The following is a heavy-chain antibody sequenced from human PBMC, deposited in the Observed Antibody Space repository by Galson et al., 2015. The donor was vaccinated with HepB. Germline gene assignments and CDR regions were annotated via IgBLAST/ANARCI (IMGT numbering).Heavy chain of an antibody. CDR2: ISSSSSYI. Sequence: SCKASGFTFSSYSMNWVRQAPGKGLEWVSSISSSSSYIYYADSVKGRFTISRDNAKNSLYLQMNSLRAEDTAVYYCASGYSSYDSAPFWFDPWGQGTLVTVSS. J-gene: IGHJ5*02. D-gene: IGHD5-12*01. V-gene: IGHV3-21*01. CDR3: ASGYSSYDSAPFWFDP. CDR1: GFTFSSYS.